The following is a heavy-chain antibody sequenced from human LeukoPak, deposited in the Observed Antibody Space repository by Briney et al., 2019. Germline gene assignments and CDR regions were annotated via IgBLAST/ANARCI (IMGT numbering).Heavy chain of an antibody. Sequence: GGSLRLSCVASGFTFIIYEINWVRQAPGKGLEWVSYIDRSATTTYYADSAKGRFTISRDSAKNSVSLQMNSLRTEDTAVYYCARAPGSTAAHHFYAMDVWGKGTTVIVSS. CDR2: IDRSATTT. J-gene: IGHJ6*04. D-gene: IGHD6-6*01. V-gene: IGHV3-48*03. CDR1: GFTFIIYE. CDR3: ARAPGSTAAHHFYAMDV.